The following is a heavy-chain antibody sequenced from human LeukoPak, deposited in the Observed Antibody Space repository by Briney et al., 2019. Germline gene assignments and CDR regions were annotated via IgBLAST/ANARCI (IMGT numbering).Heavy chain of an antibody. V-gene: IGHV3-23*01. Sequence: GGSLRLSCTASGFTFSDYAMNWIRQAPGKGLEWVSTISHSAHGIFYTDSVKGRFTISRDNSNNTVYLQMNSLRAEDTALYYCAREEERFASWGYFKYWGQGTPVTVSS. CDR1: GFTFSDYA. D-gene: IGHD3-10*01. CDR2: ISHSAHGI. CDR3: AREEERFASWGYFKY. J-gene: IGHJ4*02.